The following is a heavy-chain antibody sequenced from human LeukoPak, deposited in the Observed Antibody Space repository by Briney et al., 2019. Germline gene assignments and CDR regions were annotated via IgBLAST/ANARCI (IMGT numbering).Heavy chain of an antibody. CDR2: IRFDGSTK. CDR1: GFTFSSSG. CDR3: AKSGSYSFDY. Sequence: PGGSLRLSCAASGFTFSSSGMHWVRQAPGEGLEWVAFIRFDGSTKYYADSVKGRFIISRDNSKNTLYLQMNSLRAEDTAVYYCAKSGSYSFDYWGQGTLVTVSS. J-gene: IGHJ4*02. D-gene: IGHD1-26*01. V-gene: IGHV3-30*02.